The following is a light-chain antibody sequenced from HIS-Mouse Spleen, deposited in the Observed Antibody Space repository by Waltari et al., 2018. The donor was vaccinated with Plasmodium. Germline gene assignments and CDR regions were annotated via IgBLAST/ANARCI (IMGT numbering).Light chain of an antibody. J-gene: IGKJ1*01. CDR3: QQYYSTPWT. V-gene: IGKV4-1*01. CDR2: WAS. CDR1: QSVLYSSNNKNY. Sequence: DIQMTQSPDSLAVSLGERATINCKSSQSVLYSSNNKNYLAWYQQKPGQPPKLLIYWASTRESGVPYRFSGSGSGTDFTLTISSLQAEDVAVYYCQQYYSTPWTFGQGTKVEIK.